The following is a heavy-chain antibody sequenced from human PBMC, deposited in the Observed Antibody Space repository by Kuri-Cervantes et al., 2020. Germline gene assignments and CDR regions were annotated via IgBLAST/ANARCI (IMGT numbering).Heavy chain of an antibody. CDR3: ATDIQPLRFLESLSPQA. CDR2: SIPIFGTA. CDR1: GGTFSSSA. D-gene: IGHD3-3*01. V-gene: IGHV1-69*13. J-gene: IGHJ4*02. Sequence: SVKVSCKASGGTFSSSAISWVRQAPGQGLEWMGGSIPIFGTANYAQKFQGRVTITADESTSTAYMELSSLRSEDTAVYYCATDIQPLRFLESLSPQAWGQGTLVTVSS.